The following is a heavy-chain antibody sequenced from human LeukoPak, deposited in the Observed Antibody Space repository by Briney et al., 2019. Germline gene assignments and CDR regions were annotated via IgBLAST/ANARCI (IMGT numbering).Heavy chain of an antibody. CDR2: ISSSSSYI. V-gene: IGHV3-21*01. CDR3: ARGRPVDY. CDR1: GFTFSNCI. J-gene: IGHJ4*02. Sequence: GGSLRLSCTASGFTFSNCIMNWVRQAPGKGLEWVSSISSSSSYIYYADSVKGRFTISRDNAKNSLFLQMNSLRAEDTAVYYCARGRPVDYWGQGTLVTVSS.